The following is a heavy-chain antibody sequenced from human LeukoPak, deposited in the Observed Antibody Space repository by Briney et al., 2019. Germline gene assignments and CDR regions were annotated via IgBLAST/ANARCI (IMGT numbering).Heavy chain of an antibody. V-gene: IGHV4-59*13. CDR3: ARYSNAYAGARWFDH. D-gene: IGHD2-21*01. CDR2: IYYSGST. CDR1: GGSINSYY. J-gene: IGHJ5*02. Sequence: KPWETLSLTCTVSGGSINSYYWSWIRQPPGKELEWIGYIYYSGSTNYNPSLKSRVTISVDTSKNQFSLILNSVTAADTAVYYCARYSNAYAGARWFDHWGQGTLVTVSS.